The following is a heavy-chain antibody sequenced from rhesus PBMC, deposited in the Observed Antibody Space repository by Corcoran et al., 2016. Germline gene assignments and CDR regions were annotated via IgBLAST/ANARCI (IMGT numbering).Heavy chain of an antibody. CDR1: GGAISDSYR. CDR3: ARDSSGWYDAFDF. D-gene: IGHD6-31*01. CDR2: IYGSSTGT. V-gene: IGHV4S10*01. Sequence: QVQLQESGPGVVKPSETLSLTCAVSGGAISDSYRCSWIRPPPGKGLEWSGYIYGSSTGTNYNPSLKGRVTISKDTSKNQFSLKLSSVTAADTAVYYCARDSSGWYDAFDFWGQGLRVTVSS. J-gene: IGHJ3*01.